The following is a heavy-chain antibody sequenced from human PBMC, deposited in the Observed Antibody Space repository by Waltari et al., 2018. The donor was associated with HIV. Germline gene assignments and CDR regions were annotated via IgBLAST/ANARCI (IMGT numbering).Heavy chain of an antibody. Sequence: QVQLVQSGAEVKKPGASVKVSCKASGYTFTGYYMHWVRQAPGQGLEWMGLMNPSSGATRYTQKSQGRVTMTRDTSISTAYMELNSLRSHDTAIYYGAGPLPYCSTSSCPYFDPWGQGTLVTVSS. D-gene: IGHD2-2*01. CDR1: GYTFTGYY. CDR2: MNPSSGAT. CDR3: AGPLPYCSTSSCPYFDP. J-gene: IGHJ5*02. V-gene: IGHV1-2*02.